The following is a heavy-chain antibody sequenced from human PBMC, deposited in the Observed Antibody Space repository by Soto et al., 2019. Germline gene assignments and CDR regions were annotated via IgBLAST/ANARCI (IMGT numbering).Heavy chain of an antibody. CDR3: ARHRRGGYCSSTSCYFSDYGMDV. CDR1: GYSFTSYW. V-gene: IGHV5-10-1*01. J-gene: IGHJ6*02. D-gene: IGHD2-2*01. CDR2: IDPSDSYT. Sequence: GESLKISCNGSGYSFTSYWISWVRQMPGKGLEWMGRIDPSDSYTNYSPSFQGHVTISADKSISTAYLQWSSLKASDTAMYYCARHRRGGYCSSTSCYFSDYGMDVWGQGTTVTVSS.